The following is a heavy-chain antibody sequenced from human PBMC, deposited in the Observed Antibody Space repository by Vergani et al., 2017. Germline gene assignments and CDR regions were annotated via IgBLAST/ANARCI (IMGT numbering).Heavy chain of an antibody. CDR3: ASGYDYVWGSYPLRY. CDR2: IKQGGSEK. J-gene: IGHJ4*02. D-gene: IGHD3-16*02. Sequence: EVQLVESGGGLVQPGGSLRLSCAASGFTFSSYWMSWVRQAPGKGLEWVANIKQGGSEKYYVDSVKGRFTISRDNAKNSLYLQMNSLRAEDTAVYYCASGYDYVWGSYPLRYGGQGTLVTVSS. CDR1: GFTFSSYW. V-gene: IGHV3-7*01.